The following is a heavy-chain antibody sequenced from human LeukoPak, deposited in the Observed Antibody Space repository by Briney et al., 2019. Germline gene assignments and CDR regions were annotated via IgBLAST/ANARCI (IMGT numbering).Heavy chain of an antibody. D-gene: IGHD3-10*01. CDR3: GGSGSSEDY. CDR1: GFTFDDYA. Sequence: GGSLRLSCAASGFTFDDYAMHWVRQAPGKGLVWVSRINSDGSSTSYADSVKGRFTISRDNAKNTLYLQMNSLRAEDTAVYYCGGSGSSEDYWGQGTLVTVSS. V-gene: IGHV3-74*01. J-gene: IGHJ4*02. CDR2: INSDGSST.